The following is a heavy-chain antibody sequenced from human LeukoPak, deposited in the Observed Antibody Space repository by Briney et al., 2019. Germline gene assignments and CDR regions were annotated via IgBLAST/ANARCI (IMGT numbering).Heavy chain of an antibody. CDR1: GYTFSTYS. J-gene: IGHJ4*02. CDR3: ARSFYDSSGYANFDY. CDR2: ISSGSSHI. D-gene: IGHD3-22*01. Sequence: PGGSLRLSCAVSGYTFSTYSMNWVRQAPGKGLEWVSFISSGSSHIYYADSVKGRFTISRDNAKNSLYLQMNSLRADDTAVYFCARSFYDSSGYANFDYWGQGALVTVSS. V-gene: IGHV3-21*06.